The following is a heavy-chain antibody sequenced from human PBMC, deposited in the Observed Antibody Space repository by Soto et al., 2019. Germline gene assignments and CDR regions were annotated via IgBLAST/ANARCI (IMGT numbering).Heavy chain of an antibody. V-gene: IGHV3-73*02. J-gene: IGHJ4*02. Sequence: EVQLVESGGGLVQPGGSLKLSCAASGFTFSGSVMHWVRQASGKGLEWVGHIGRKANSYATTYAASVKGRFSISRDDSENTEYLQMNSLKTEDTAVYYCSSQDCSCDSCQRPNWGQGTLVTVSS. CDR3: SSQDCSCDSCQRPN. D-gene: IGHD2-15*01. CDR1: GFTFSGSV. CDR2: IGRKANSYAT.